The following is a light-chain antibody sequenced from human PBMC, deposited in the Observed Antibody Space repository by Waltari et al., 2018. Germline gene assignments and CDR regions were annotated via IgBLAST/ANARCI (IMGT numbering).Light chain of an antibody. CDR1: SSNIGAGYA. Sequence: QSVLTPPPSVSGAPGQRVTISCPGSSSNIGAGYAVHWYQQLPGTAPKLLIYGNSNRPSGVPDRFSGSKSGTSASLAITGLQAEDEADYYCQSYDSSLSGSVFGGGTKLTVL. J-gene: IGLJ3*02. CDR3: QSYDSSLSGSV. CDR2: GNS. V-gene: IGLV1-40*01.